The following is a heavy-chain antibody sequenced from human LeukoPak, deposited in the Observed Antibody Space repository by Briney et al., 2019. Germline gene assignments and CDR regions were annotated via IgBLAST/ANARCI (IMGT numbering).Heavy chain of an antibody. CDR2: ISSSSSYI. V-gene: IGHV3-21*01. CDR1: GFTFSRYS. CDR3: AGGYSSSWYTFDP. J-gene: IGHJ5*02. Sequence: GGSLRLSCAASGFTFSRYSMNWVRQAPGKGLEWVSSISSSSSYIYYADSMKGRFTISRDNAKSSVYLQMNSLRAEDTAVYYCAGGYSSSWYTFDPWGQGTLVTVSS. D-gene: IGHD6-13*01.